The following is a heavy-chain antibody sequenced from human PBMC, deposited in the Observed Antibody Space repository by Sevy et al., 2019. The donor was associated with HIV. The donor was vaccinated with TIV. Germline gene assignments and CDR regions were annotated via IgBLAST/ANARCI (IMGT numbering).Heavy chain of an antibody. Sequence: GESLKISCKGSGYSFTSHWIGWVRHMPGKGLEWMGIIYPDDSDTRYSPSFQGQVTFSADKSISPAYLPWSSLKASDTAMYYCATSRSGYFDSSGYYIYWGQGTLVTVSS. CDR1: GYSFTSHW. CDR3: ATSRSGYFDSSGYYIY. CDR2: IYPDDSDT. V-gene: IGHV5-51*01. D-gene: IGHD3-22*01. J-gene: IGHJ4*02.